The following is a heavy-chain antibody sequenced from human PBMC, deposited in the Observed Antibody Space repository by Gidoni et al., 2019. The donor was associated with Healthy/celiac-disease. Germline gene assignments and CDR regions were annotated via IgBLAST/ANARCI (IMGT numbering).Heavy chain of an antibody. D-gene: IGHD1-7*01. CDR1: GRTFSSYA. V-gene: IGHV1-69*01. J-gene: IGHJ6*02. CDR2: IIPIFGTA. Sequence: QVQLVQSGAEVKKPGSSVTVSCKASGRTFSSYAISWVGQAPGQGLEWMGGIIPIFGTANYAQKFQGRVTITADESTSTAYMELSSLRSEDTAVYYCARDLLGGDWNYVLYYYGMDVWGQGTTVTVSS. CDR3: ARDLLGGDWNYVLYYYGMDV.